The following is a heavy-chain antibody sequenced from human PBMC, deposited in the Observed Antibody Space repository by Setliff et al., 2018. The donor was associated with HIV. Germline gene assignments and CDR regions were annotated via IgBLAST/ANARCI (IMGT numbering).Heavy chain of an antibody. CDR2: IYTSGST. D-gene: IGHD3-22*01. CDR1: SGSISSYY. CDR3: ARDRLDYYDSSGYLDWYFDL. Sequence: SETLSLTCSVSSGSISSYYWSWIRQPPGKGLEWIGYIYTSGSTNYNPSLKSRVTISVDTSKNQFSLKLGSVTAADTAVYYCARDRLDYYDSSGYLDWYFDLWGRGTLVTVSS. J-gene: IGHJ2*01. V-gene: IGHV4-4*08.